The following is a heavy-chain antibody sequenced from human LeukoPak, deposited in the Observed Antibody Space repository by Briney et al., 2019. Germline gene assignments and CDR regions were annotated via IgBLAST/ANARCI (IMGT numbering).Heavy chain of an antibody. V-gene: IGHV4-30-2*01. CDR3: ARAPGLFPLDY. D-gene: IGHD2-21*01. CDR1: GGSISSGGYS. Sequence: PSETLSLTCAVSGGSISSGGYSWSWIRQPPGKGLEWIGYIYHSGSTYYNPSLKSRVTISVDRSKNQFSLKLSSVTAADRAVYYCARAPGLFPLDYWGQGTLVTVSS. J-gene: IGHJ4*02. CDR2: IYHSGST.